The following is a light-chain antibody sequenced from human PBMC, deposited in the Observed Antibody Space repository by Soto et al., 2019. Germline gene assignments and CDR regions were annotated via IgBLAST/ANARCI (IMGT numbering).Light chain of an antibody. V-gene: IGKV3-11*02. CDR3: HQRTNWPSIT. J-gene: IGKJ5*01. Sequence: EIVLTQSPATLSLSPXXTATLSCRASQSVSNYLAWYQHKPGQAPRLLIYGASNRATGVSARISGSGSGRDFSLTINSLEPEDSAVYYCHQRTNWPSITFGQGTRLEI. CDR2: GAS. CDR1: QSVSNY.